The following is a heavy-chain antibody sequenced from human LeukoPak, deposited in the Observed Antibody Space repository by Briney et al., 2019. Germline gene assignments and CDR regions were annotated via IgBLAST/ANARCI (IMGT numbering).Heavy chain of an antibody. CDR3: ARGLVATWYYYGMDV. V-gene: IGHV4-34*01. D-gene: IGHD5-12*01. Sequence: PSETLSLTCTVSGGSIRSYYWSWIRQPPGKGLEWIGEINHSGSTNYNPSLKSRVTISVDTSKNQFSLKLSSVTAADTAVYYCARGLVATWYYYGMDVWGQGTTVTVSS. CDR2: INHSGST. CDR1: GGSIRSYY. J-gene: IGHJ6*02.